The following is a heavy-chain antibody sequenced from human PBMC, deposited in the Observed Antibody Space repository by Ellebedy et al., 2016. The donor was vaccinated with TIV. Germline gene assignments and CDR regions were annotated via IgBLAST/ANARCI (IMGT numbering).Heavy chain of an antibody. Sequence: GESLKISXAASGFTFSSYWMSWVRQAPGKGLVWVSRIHIDGSSINYADSVKGRFTISRDNPKNTLYLQVNSLRAEDTAVYYCAREGDGWFFDVWGPGTLLTVSS. CDR3: AREGDGWFFDV. CDR2: IHIDGSSI. CDR1: GFTFSSYW. D-gene: IGHD1-26*01. V-gene: IGHV3-74*01. J-gene: IGHJ2*01.